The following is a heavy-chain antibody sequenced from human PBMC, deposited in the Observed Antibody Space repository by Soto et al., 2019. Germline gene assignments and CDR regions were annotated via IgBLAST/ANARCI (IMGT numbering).Heavy chain of an antibody. D-gene: IGHD3-3*01. J-gene: IGHJ4*02. CDR1: GGPISSRSHY. CDR2: IYYSGTT. Sequence: PSETLSLTCTVSGGPISSRSHYWDWIRQAPGKGLEWIGNIYYSGTTNYNPSLKSRVTISVDTSKNQFSLKLSPVTAADTAVYYCATSRGHALEWSFDYWGQGTLVTVSS. CDR3: ATSRGHALEWSFDY. V-gene: IGHV4-39*01.